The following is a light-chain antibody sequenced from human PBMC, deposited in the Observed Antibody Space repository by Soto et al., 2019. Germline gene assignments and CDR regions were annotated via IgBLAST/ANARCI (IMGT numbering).Light chain of an antibody. Sequence: IGLTQSPGAVSLPPGERAALSCRASQSVSSSYLAWYQQKPGQAPRLLIYGASTRATGIPARFSGSGSGTDFTLTISRLEPEDFAVYYCQERSNWPSLSFGGGTKVDIK. CDR2: GAS. CDR3: QERSNWPSLS. J-gene: IGKJ4*01. CDR1: QSVSSSY. V-gene: IGKV3D-20*02.